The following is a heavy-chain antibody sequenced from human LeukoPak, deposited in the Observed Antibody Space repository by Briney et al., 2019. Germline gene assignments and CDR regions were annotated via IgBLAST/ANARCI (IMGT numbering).Heavy chain of an antibody. V-gene: IGHV3-30*18. J-gene: IGHJ2*01. CDR2: ISYDGSDK. D-gene: IGHD6-13*01. Sequence: GGSLRLSCAASGFTFSSYGMHWVRQAPGKGLEWVAVISYDGSDKYYADSVKGRFAISRDNSKNTLYLQMNSLRAVDTAVYYCAKQDVAASNWYFDLWGRGTLVTVSS. CDR3: AKQDVAASNWYFDL. CDR1: GFTFSSYG.